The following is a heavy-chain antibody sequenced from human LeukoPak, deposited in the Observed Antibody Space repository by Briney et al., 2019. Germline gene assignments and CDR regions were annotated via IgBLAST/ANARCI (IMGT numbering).Heavy chain of an antibody. D-gene: IGHD3-3*02. Sequence: GGSLRLSCAASGFTFSTHALNWVRQAPGKGLEWVSAISDSGGAIFYTDSVKGRFTMSRDNSKNSLFLQMKSLRAEDTAVYYCATIGSAALTDYWGQGTLVTVSS. CDR2: ISDSGGAI. CDR3: ATIGSAALTDY. CDR1: GFTFSTHA. J-gene: IGHJ4*02. V-gene: IGHV3-23*01.